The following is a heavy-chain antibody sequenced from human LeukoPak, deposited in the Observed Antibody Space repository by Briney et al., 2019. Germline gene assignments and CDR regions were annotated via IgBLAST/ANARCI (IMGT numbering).Heavy chain of an antibody. CDR1: GFTFSKYT. V-gene: IGHV3-23*01. CDR2: IYGGGSGST. D-gene: IGHD1-14*01. Sequence: GGPLRLSCVASGFTFSKYTMSWVRQAPGKGLEWVSGIYGGGSGSTFYAESVKGRFTISRDNSKNTLYLQMNSLRDEDTAIYYCAKDFTPDGIWDIDYWGRGTLITVSS. J-gene: IGHJ4*02. CDR3: AKDFTPDGIWDIDY.